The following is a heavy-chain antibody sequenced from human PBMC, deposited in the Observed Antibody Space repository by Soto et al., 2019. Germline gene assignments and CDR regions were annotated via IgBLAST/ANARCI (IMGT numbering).Heavy chain of an antibody. CDR2: ISRDGGTE. D-gene: IGHD2-8*02. CDR1: GFTVSTYG. CDR3: TGEVASGY. V-gene: IGHV3-30*03. Sequence: QVQLVESGGGVVQPGRSLRLSCAVSGFTVSTYGMHWVRQAPGKGLEWVAVISRDGGTEYYADSVKGRFTISRDNSRNTLFLEMNSLRGDDMAVYYCTGEVASGYWGQGTQVTVSS. J-gene: IGHJ4*02.